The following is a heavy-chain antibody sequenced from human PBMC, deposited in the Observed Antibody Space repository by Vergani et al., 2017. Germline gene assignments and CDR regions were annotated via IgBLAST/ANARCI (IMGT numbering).Heavy chain of an antibody. Sequence: EVELVQSGPEMRKPGESVKISCKGSEYSFGNYWIGWVRKMPGKGLEWMGIIYPADSDTRYSPSFQGQVTISADKSISTAFLQWDSLKASDTALYYCARHTTYTDSWGQGTLVTVSS. CDR3: ARHTTYTDS. J-gene: IGHJ4*02. V-gene: IGHV5-51*01. D-gene: IGHD1-1*01. CDR2: IYPADSDT. CDR1: EYSFGNYW.